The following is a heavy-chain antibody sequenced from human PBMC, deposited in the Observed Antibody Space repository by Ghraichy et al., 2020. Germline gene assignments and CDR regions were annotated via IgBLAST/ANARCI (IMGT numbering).Heavy chain of an antibody. D-gene: IGHD1-26*01. J-gene: IGHJ4*02. Sequence: GGSLRLSCGASGFSFISYWMNWVRQAPGKGLEWVASINQDGTAKYYVDSVKGRFTISRDNAKNSLFLQMNSLTAEDTALYYCARPVRPTYYATVDCWGQGTLVTVSS. CDR3: ARPVRPTYYATVDC. CDR1: GFSFISYW. CDR2: INQDGTAK. V-gene: IGHV3-7*03.